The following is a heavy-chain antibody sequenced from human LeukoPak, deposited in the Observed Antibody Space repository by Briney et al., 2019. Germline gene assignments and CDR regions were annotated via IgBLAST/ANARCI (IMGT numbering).Heavy chain of an antibody. CDR3: ARDAITVTTFPYFDY. Sequence: GGSLRLSCAASGFTFSSYSMNWVRQAPGKGLEWVSYISSSSSTIYYADSVKGRFTISRDNAKNSLYLQMNSLRAEDTAVYYCARDAITVTTFPYFDYWGQGTLVTASS. CDR1: GFTFSSYS. D-gene: IGHD4-17*01. J-gene: IGHJ4*02. CDR2: ISSSSSTI. V-gene: IGHV3-48*01.